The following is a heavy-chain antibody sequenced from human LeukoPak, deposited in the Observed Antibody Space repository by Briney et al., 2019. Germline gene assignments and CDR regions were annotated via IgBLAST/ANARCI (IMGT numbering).Heavy chain of an antibody. V-gene: IGHV3-21*01. CDR2: ISTSSSYI. CDR3: ARDRSTNSYAEYFFDY. CDR1: GFTFRSYS. J-gene: IGHJ4*02. D-gene: IGHD3-16*01. Sequence: GGSLRLSCAASGFTFRSYSMNWVRQAPGKGLEWVSSISTSSSYIYHADSVKGRFTISRDNAKNLLYLQMNSLRAEDTAVYHCARDRSTNSYAEYFFDYWGQGTLVTVSS.